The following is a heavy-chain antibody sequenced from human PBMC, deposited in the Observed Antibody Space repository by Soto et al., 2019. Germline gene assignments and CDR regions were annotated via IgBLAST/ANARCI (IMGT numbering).Heavy chain of an antibody. V-gene: IGHV4-31*03. CDR1: GWSIRSGGYH. J-gene: IGHJ3*01. CDR2: IYHTGSA. D-gene: IGHD2-8*01. Sequence: QVQLLESGPGLVKPSQTLSLTCTVSGWSIRSGGYHWTWIRQHPGKGLEWIGNIYHTGSAYYTPSLKSRVITAVDTSKNQFSLKLSSVTAADTAVYYCARLRVNGGAFDLWGQGTMVTVSS. CDR3: ARLRVNGGAFDL.